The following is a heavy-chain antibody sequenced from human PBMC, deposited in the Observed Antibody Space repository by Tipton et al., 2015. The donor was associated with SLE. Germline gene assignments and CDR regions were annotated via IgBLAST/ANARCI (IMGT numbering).Heavy chain of an antibody. CDR3: ARDPAARRGMDV. V-gene: IGHV4-59*12. CDR2: IYYSGST. Sequence: TLSLTCTVSGGPISSYYWSWIRQPPGKGLEWIGYIYYSGSTYYNPSLKSRVTISVDTSKNQFSLKLSSVTAADTAVYYCARDPAARRGMDVWGQGTTVTVSS. J-gene: IGHJ6*02. D-gene: IGHD6-6*01. CDR1: GGPISSYY.